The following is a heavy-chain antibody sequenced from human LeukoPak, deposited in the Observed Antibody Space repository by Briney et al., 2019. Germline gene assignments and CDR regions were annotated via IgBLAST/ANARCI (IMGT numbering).Heavy chain of an antibody. CDR2: ISSGSTTI. V-gene: IGHV3-48*01. CDR3: ARGRYCSSTGCYDAFDY. CDR1: GFTFSSYG. D-gene: IGHD2-2*01. Sequence: GGSLRLSCAASGFTFSSYGLNWVRQAPGKGLWWISYISSGSTTIYYADSVKGRFTISRDNAKNSLYLQMNSLRAEDTAVYYCARGRYCSSTGCYDAFDYWGQGTLVTVSS. J-gene: IGHJ4*02.